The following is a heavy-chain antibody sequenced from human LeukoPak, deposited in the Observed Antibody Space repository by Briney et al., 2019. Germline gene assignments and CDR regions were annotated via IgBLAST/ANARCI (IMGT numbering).Heavy chain of an antibody. CDR1: GGSISSYY. J-gene: IGHJ5*02. Sequence: PSETLSLTCTVSGGSISSYYWSWIRQPPGKGLEWIGYMYYSGSTSYNPSLKSRVTISVDTSKNQFSLKLSSVTAADTAVYYCARGIIVGATWGENYNCFDPWGQGTLVTVSS. V-gene: IGHV4-59*01. CDR3: ARGIIVGATWGENYNCFDP. CDR2: MYYSGST. D-gene: IGHD1-26*01.